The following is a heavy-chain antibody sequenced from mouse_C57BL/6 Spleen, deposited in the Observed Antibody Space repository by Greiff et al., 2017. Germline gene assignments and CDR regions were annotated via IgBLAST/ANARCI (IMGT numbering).Heavy chain of an antibody. CDR1: GYAFSSSW. Sequence: QVQLQQSGPELVKPGASVKMSCKASGYAFSSSWMNWVKQRPGKGLEWIGRIYPGDGDTNYNGKFKGKATLTADKSSSTAYMQLSSLTSEDSAVYFCAREDYSNLYFDYWGQGTTLTVSS. D-gene: IGHD2-5*01. J-gene: IGHJ2*01. CDR2: IYPGDGDT. CDR3: AREDYSNLYFDY. V-gene: IGHV1-82*01.